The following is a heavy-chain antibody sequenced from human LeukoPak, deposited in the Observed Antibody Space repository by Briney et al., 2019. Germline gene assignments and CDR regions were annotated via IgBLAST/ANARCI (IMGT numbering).Heavy chain of an antibody. CDR2: ISDSGDYT. Sequence: GGSLRLSCAGSGFTFSSYAMSWVRQAPGQGLEWVSVISDSGDYTSYADSVRGRFTISRDNSRNTLYLQMISLRPEDTAVYYCSXXXXIXKYXTXGXXSPFDYXGQGTLVTVSS. CDR3: SXXXXIXKYXTXGXXSPFDY. D-gene: IGHD2-8*01. V-gene: IGHV3-23*01. J-gene: IGHJ4*02. CDR1: GFTFSSYA.